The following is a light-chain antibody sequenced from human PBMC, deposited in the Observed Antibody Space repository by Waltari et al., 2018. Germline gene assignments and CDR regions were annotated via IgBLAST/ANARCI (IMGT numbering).Light chain of an antibody. J-gene: IGLJ3*02. CDR2: EVS. CDR3: SSYTSSSTPWV. Sequence: QSALTQPASVSGSPGQSLTVSCTGTSSAVGSYNYVSWYQQHPGKAPKLMIYEVSNRPSGVSNRFSGPKSGNTASLTISGLQAEDETDYYCSSYTSSSTPWVFGGGTKVTVL. CDR1: SSAVGSYNY. V-gene: IGLV2-14*01.